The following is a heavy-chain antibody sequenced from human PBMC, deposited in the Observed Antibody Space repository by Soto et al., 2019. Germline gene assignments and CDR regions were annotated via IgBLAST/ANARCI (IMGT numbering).Heavy chain of an antibody. Sequence: QVQLVQSGAEVKKPGASVKVSCKASGYTFTSYAMHWVRQSTGQRLEWMGWINAGNDNTKYSQKFQGRVTITRDTSASTAYMELSSLRSEDTAVYYCERSIRLAGDYWGQGTLFTGSS. CDR2: INAGNDNT. V-gene: IGHV1-3*01. J-gene: IGHJ4*02. CDR1: GYTFTSYA. CDR3: ERSIRLAGDY.